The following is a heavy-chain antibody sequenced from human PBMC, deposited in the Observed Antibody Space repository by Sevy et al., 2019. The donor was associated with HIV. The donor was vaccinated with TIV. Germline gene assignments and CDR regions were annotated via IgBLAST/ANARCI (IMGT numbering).Heavy chain of an antibody. CDR1: GYTFTGYY. D-gene: IGHD5-12*01. Sequence: ASVMVSCKASGYTFTGYYMHWVRQAPGQGLAWMGWINPNSGGTNYAQKFQGRVTMTRDTSISTAYMELSRLRSDDTAVYYCARDGGYSGYDPFDYWGQGTLVTVSS. CDR2: INPNSGGT. V-gene: IGHV1-2*02. CDR3: ARDGGYSGYDPFDY. J-gene: IGHJ4*02.